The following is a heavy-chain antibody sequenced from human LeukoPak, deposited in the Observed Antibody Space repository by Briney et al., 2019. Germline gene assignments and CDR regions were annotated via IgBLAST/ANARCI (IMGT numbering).Heavy chain of an antibody. CDR2: ISGSGGST. CDR1: GGTFSSYA. D-gene: IGHD3-10*01. Sequence: SCKASGGTFSSYAMNWVRQAPGKGLEWVSGISGSGGSTYYADSVKGRFTISRDNAKNSLYLQMNSLRAEDTAVYYCARDGLWFGELLYAFDYWGQGTLVTVSS. J-gene: IGHJ4*02. V-gene: IGHV3-23*01. CDR3: ARDGLWFGELLYAFDY.